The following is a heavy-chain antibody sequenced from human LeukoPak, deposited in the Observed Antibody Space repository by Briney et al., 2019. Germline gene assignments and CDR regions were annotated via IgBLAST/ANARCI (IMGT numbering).Heavy chain of an antibody. CDR1: GGSISSSSHY. Sequence: SETLSLTCTVSGGSISSSSHYWGWIRQPPGKGVEWIGSIYYSGSTHYNPSLKSRVTISVDTSKNQFSLKLSSVTAADTAVYYCARQGYDILTSFDYWGQGTLVTVSS. J-gene: IGHJ4*02. V-gene: IGHV4-39*01. D-gene: IGHD3-9*01. CDR2: IYYSGST. CDR3: ARQGYDILTSFDY.